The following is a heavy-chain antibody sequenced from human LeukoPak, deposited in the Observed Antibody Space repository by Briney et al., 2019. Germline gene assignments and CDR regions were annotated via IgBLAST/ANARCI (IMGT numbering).Heavy chain of an antibody. CDR1: GFMFSSYN. CDR3: ARDGYSSSSLDY. D-gene: IGHD6-6*01. Sequence: GGSLRLSCAASGFMFSSYNMNWVRQAPGKGLEWVSSISSSSTYIYYADSVKGRFIISRDNAKNSLYLQMNSLRDEDTAVYYCARDGYSSSSLDYWGQGALVTVSS. CDR2: ISSSSTYI. V-gene: IGHV3-21*01. J-gene: IGHJ4*02.